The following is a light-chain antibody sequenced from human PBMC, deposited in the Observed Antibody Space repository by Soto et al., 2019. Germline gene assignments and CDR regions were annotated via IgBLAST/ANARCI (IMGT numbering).Light chain of an antibody. V-gene: IGKV3-15*01. Sequence: EIVMTQSPATLSVSPGERATLSCRASQSVGSDLAWYQQKPGQAPRLLIYGAYTRATGIPARFSGSGSGTELSLTISSLQSEDFAAYYCHQYNNWPPWTFGQGTKVDIK. CDR3: HQYNNWPPWT. CDR1: QSVGSD. CDR2: GAY. J-gene: IGKJ1*01.